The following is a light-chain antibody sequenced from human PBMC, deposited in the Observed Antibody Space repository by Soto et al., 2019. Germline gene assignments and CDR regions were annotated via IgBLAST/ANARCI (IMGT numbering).Light chain of an antibody. CDR1: QTVLYSSNNKNY. CDR2: WAS. J-gene: IGKJ4*01. V-gene: IGKV4-1*01. CDR3: QQYYSTPLT. Sequence: DIVMTQSPDSLAVSLGERATINCKSSQTVLYSSNNKNYLAWYQQKPGQPPKLLIYWASTRQSGVPDRFSGSGSGTDFTLTISSLQAEDLAVYYCQQYYSTPLTFGGGTKVEL.